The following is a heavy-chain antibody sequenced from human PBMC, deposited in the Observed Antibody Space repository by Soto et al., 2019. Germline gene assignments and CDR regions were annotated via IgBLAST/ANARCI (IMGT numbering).Heavy chain of an antibody. D-gene: IGHD3-22*01. CDR1: GGTFSTNT. V-gene: IGHV1-69*13. J-gene: IGHJ4*02. CDR2: IMPIFGSA. CDR3: ARQFDSDTCGYYYAY. Sequence: ASVKVSCKASGGTFSTNTISWVRQAPGQGLEWMGGIMPIFGSANYAQKFQGRVTITADEYTRTVYMELSRLRSEDTAVYYFARQFDSDTCGYYYAYWGQGTLVTVSS.